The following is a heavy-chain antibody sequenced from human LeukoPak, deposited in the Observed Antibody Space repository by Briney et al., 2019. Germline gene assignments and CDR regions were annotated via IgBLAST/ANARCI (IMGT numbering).Heavy chain of an antibody. CDR2: IYYSGST. V-gene: IGHV4-59*01. CDR3: ARSFYGYSFDY. J-gene: IGHJ4*02. D-gene: IGHD4-17*01. Sequence: SETLSLTCTVSGGSISTYYWSWIRQPPGKRLEWIGYIYYSGSTNYNPSLKSRVTISVDTSKNQFSLNLNSVTAADTAVYYCARSFYGYSFDYWGQGTLVTVSS. CDR1: GGSISTYY.